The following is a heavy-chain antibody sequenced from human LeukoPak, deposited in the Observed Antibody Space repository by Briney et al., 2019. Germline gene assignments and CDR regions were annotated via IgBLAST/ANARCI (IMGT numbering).Heavy chain of an antibody. D-gene: IGHD2-15*01. CDR3: TRSCTGGTCVFDY. CDR2: IRSKANSYAT. J-gene: IGHJ4*02. CDR1: GFTFSCSA. Sequence: GGSLSLSCAASGFTFSCSAMHWVRQASGKGLEWVGRIRSKANSYATASAASVKGRFTISRDDSKNTAYLQMNSLKTEDTAVYYCTRSCTGGTCVFDYWGQGTLVTVSS. V-gene: IGHV3-73*01.